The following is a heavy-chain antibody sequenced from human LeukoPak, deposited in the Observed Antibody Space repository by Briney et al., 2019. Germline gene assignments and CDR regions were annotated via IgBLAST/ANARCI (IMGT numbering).Heavy chain of an antibody. CDR3: ATHPYYYDSSGYSY. V-gene: IGHV1-18*01. CDR1: VYTFTIYG. Sequence: ASVTVSFTASVYTFTIYGISWVRQAPGQGLEWMGWISAYNGNTNYAQKLQGRVTMTTDTSTSTAYMELRSLRSDDTAVYYCATHPYYYDSSGYSYWGQGTLVTVSS. D-gene: IGHD3-22*01. CDR2: ISAYNGNT. J-gene: IGHJ4*02.